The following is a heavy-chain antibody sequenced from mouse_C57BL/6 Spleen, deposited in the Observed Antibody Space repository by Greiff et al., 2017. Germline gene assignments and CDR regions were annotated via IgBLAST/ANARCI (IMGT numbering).Heavy chain of an antibody. D-gene: IGHD1-1*01. CDR2: IYPGDGDT. CDR3: ARWGYGSSHY. Sequence: QVQLQQSGPELVKPGASVKISCKASGYAFSSSWMNWVKQRPGKGLEWIGRIYPGDGDTNYNGKFKGKATLTADKSSSTAYMQLSSLTSEDSAVYFCARWGYGSSHYWGQGTTLTVSS. V-gene: IGHV1-82*01. J-gene: IGHJ2*01. CDR1: GYAFSSSW.